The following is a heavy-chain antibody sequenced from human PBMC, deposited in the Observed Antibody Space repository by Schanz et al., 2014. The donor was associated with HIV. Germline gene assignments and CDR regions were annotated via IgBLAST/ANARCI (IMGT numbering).Heavy chain of an antibody. D-gene: IGHD4-17*01. CDR2: IFAGGNT. V-gene: IGHV3-NL1*01. Sequence: QVQLVESGGGVVQPGRSLRLSCAASGFTFSSYGMHWVRQAPGKGLEWVSVIFAGGNTYYAESVKGRFTISRDSSKNTVYLQMNSLRAEDTAVYYCAKGARAHKVTTGVDVWGPGTTVTVSS. J-gene: IGHJ6*02. CDR3: AKGARAHKVTTGVDV. CDR1: GFTFSSYG.